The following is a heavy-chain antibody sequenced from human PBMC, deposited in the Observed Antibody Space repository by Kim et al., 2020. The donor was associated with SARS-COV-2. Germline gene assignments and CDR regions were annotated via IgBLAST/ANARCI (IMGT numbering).Heavy chain of an antibody. Sequence: RFTISRDNSKNTLYLQMSSLRAEDTAVYYCVKGEGITFGGVIVPYWYFDLWGRGTLVTVSS. J-gene: IGHJ2*01. CDR3: VKGEGITFGGVIVPYWYFDL. V-gene: IGHV3-64D*06. D-gene: IGHD3-16*02.